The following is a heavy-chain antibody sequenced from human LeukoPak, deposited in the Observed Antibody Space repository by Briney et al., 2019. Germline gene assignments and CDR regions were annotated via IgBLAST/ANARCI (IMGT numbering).Heavy chain of an antibody. J-gene: IGHJ6*02. CDR3: ATIVGATWANYYYYGTDV. V-gene: IGHV3-66*01. D-gene: IGHD1-26*01. Sequence: PGGSLRLSCAASGFTFSSNYMSWVRQAPGKGLEWVSVIYSGGSTYYADSVKGRFTISRDNSKNTLYLQMNSLRAEDTAVYYCATIVGATWANYYYYGTDVWGQGTTVTVSS. CDR2: IYSGGST. CDR1: GFTFSSNY.